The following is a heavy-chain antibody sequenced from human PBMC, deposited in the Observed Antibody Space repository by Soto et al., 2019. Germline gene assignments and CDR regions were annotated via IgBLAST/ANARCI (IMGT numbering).Heavy chain of an antibody. CDR3: VKESSGWYAY. J-gene: IGHJ4*02. CDR1: GFTSSSYA. D-gene: IGHD6-19*01. V-gene: IGHV3-30-3*01. Sequence: PGGSLRLSCAASGFTSSSYAMHWVRQAPGKGLEWVAVISYDGSNKYYADSVKGRFTISRDNSKNTLYLQMNSLRAEDTAVYYCVKESSGWYAYWGQGTLVTVSS. CDR2: ISYDGSNK.